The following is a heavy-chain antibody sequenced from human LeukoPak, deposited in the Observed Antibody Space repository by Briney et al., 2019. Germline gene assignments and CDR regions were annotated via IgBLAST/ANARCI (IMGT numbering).Heavy chain of an antibody. CDR1: GGSFSGYY. V-gene: IGHV3-15*01. Sequence: PSETLSLTCAVYGGSFSGYYWSWVRQVPGKGLEWVGRIKSKTDGGTTDYAAPVKGRFTISRDDSKNTLFLQMNSLKIDDTAVYYCSTPVEYHLLYWGQGTLVTVSS. CDR2: IKSKTDGGTT. D-gene: IGHD2-2*01. J-gene: IGHJ4*02. CDR3: STPVEYHLLY.